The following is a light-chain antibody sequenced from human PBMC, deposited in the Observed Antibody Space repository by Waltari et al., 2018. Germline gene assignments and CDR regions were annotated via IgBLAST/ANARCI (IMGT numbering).Light chain of an antibody. V-gene: IGKV3-20*01. J-gene: IGKJ1*01. CDR1: QSMSNSY. CDR2: FAS. CDR3: QQYGDSWWT. Sequence: EIVLTQSPGTLSVSPGERATLSCRASQSMSNSYIAWYQQKPGQAPRLLMYFASTRVTGVPDRFSGSVSRTDFILTISRLEPEDSAVYYCQQYGDSWWTFGQGTKVEIK.